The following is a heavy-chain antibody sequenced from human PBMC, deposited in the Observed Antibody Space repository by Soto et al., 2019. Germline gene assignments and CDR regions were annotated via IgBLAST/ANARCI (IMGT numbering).Heavy chain of an antibody. V-gene: IGHV1-69*13. CDR1: GGTFSSYA. D-gene: IGHD3-3*01. CDR2: IIPIFGTA. CDR3: ARDSGPRSDFWSGFPWSTGYYGMDV. J-gene: IGHJ6*02. Sequence: GASVKVSCKASGGTFSSYAISWVRQAPGQGLEWMGGIIPIFGTANYAQKFQGRVTITADESTSTAYMELSSLRSEDTAVYYCARDSGPRSDFWSGFPWSTGYYGMDVWGQGTTVTVSS.